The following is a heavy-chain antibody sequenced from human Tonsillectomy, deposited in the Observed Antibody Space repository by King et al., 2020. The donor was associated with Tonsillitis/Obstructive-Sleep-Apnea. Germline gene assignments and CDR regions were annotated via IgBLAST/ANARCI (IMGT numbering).Heavy chain of an antibody. Sequence: VQLQQWGAGLLKPSETLSLTCAVYGGSFSGYYWSWIRQPPGKGLEWIGEINHSGSTNYNPSLKSRVTISVDTSKNQFSLKLSSVTAADTAVYYCASTYYDILTGYLNGFDPWGQETLVTVSS. J-gene: IGHJ5*02. CDR3: ASTYYDILTGYLNGFDP. CDR2: INHSGST. V-gene: IGHV4-34*01. D-gene: IGHD3-9*01. CDR1: GGSFSGYY.